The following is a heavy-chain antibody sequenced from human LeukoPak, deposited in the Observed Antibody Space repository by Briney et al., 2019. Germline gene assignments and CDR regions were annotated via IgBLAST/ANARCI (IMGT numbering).Heavy chain of an antibody. Sequence: RSGGSLRLSCAASGFTFDDYGMSWVRQAPGKGLEWVSGINWNGGSTGYADSVKGRFTISRDNAKNSLYLQMDSLRAEDTALYYCARDQRSWSDREAHAEPTSDAFDIWGQGTMVTVSS. V-gene: IGHV3-20*04. D-gene: IGHD5-24*01. CDR3: ARDQRSWSDREAHAEPTSDAFDI. CDR2: INWNGGST. CDR1: GFTFDDYG. J-gene: IGHJ3*02.